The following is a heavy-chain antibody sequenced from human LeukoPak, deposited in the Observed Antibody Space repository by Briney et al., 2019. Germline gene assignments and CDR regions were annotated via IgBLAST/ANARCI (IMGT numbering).Heavy chain of an antibody. D-gene: IGHD3-3*01. CDR2: IRSKAYGGTT. J-gene: IGHJ5*02. V-gene: IGHV3-49*03. CDR1: GFTFGDYA. Sequence: GGSLRLSCTASGFTFGDYAMSWFRQAPGKGLEWVGFIRSKAYGGTTEYAASVKGRFTISRDDSKSIAYLQMNSLKTEDTAVYYCTRGPEAPSITIFGVVIIQPATEQTHNWFDPWGQGTLVTVSS. CDR3: TRGPEAPSITIFGVVIIQPATEQTHNWFDP.